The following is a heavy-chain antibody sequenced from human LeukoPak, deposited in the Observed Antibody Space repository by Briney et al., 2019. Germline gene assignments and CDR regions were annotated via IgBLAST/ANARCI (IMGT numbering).Heavy chain of an antibody. V-gene: IGHV1-8*03. CDR2: MNPNSGNT. D-gene: IGHD2-2*01. Sequence: GASVKVSCKASGYTFTSYDINWVRQATGQRLEWMGWMNPNSGNTGYAQKFQGRVTITRNTSISTVYMELSSLRSEDTAVYYCARGTYYCSSTSCYHYYYMDVWGKGTTVTVSS. CDR1: GYTFTSYD. CDR3: ARGTYYCSSTSCYHYYYMDV. J-gene: IGHJ6*03.